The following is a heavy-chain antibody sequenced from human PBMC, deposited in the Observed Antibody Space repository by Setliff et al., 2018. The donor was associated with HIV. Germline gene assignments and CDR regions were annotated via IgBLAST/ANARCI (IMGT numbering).Heavy chain of an antibody. CDR2: MSFSANS. J-gene: IGHJ4*02. Sequence: PSETLSLTCTVSGGSISSASYYWSWIRQPAGKGLEWLGYMSFSANSNYNPSLKNRITISIDTSKDQFSLRLKSVTAADAAIYYCARGAGAFGAKLDSWGQGSLVTVSS. CDR1: GGSISSASYY. D-gene: IGHD3-10*01. V-gene: IGHV4-61*10. CDR3: ARGAGAFGAKLDS.